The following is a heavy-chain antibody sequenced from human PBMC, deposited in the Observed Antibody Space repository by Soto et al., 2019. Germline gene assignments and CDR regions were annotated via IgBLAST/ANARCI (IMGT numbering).Heavy chain of an antibody. CDR1: GGRYLSCA. CDR3: ARDHPQYGMDV. V-gene: IGHV1-69*01. Sequence: PAEVCSKVSGGRYLSCARCSGRQAPGQGREWMGGIIPIFGTANYGQKFQGRVTITADDSTSTAYMELSSLRSEDTAVYYCARDHPQYGMDVWGQGTTVTVYS. CDR2: IIPIFGTA. J-gene: IGHJ6*02.